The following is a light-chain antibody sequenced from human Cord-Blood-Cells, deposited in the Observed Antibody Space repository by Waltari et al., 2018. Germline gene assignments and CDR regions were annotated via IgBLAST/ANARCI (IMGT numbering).Light chain of an antibody. J-gene: IGKJ1*01. V-gene: IGKV1-5*03. CDR3: QQYNSYST. Sequence: DIQMTQSPSTLSASVGDRVTITCRASQSISSWLAWYQTKPGKAPKLLIYKASSLESGVPSRFSGSGSGTEFTLTISSLQPDDFATYYCQQYNSYSTFGQGTKVEIK. CDR1: QSISSW. CDR2: KAS.